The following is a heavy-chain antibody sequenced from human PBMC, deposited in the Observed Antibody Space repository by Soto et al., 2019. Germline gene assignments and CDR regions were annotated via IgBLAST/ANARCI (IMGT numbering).Heavy chain of an antibody. J-gene: IGHJ5*02. CDR2: IYYSGST. Sequence: SETLSLTCTVSGGSISSGGYYWSWIRQHPGKGLEWIGYIYYSGSTYYNPSLKSRVTISVDTSKNQFSLKLSSVTAADTAVYYCARDRGLDYLNWFDPWGQGTLVTSPQ. V-gene: IGHV4-31*03. D-gene: IGHD4-17*01. CDR3: ARDRGLDYLNWFDP. CDR1: GGSISSGGYY.